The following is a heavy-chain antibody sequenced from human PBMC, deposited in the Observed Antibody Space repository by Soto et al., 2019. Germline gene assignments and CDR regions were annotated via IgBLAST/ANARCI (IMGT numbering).Heavy chain of an antibody. V-gene: IGHV3-23*01. D-gene: IGHD1-20*01. Sequence: HPGGSLRLSCAASGFTFSSYAMSWVRQAPGKGLEWISAVSGSGGSTYYADSVKGRFTISRDNSKDTLYLQMNNLRAEDTAVYYCAKPPDYTWNDYWGQGTLVTVSS. CDR3: AKPPDYTWNDY. J-gene: IGHJ4*02. CDR1: GFTFSSYA. CDR2: VSGSGGST.